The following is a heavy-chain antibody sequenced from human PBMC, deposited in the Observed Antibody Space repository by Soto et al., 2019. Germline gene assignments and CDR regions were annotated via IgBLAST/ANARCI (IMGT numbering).Heavy chain of an antibody. CDR3: AKEAIAARRGLRPEGMDV. D-gene: IGHD6-6*01. J-gene: IGHJ6*02. V-gene: IGHV3-30*18. CDR2: ISYDGSNK. Sequence: QVQLVESGGGVVQPGRSLRLSCAASGFTFSSYGMHWVRQAPGKGLEWVAVISYDGSNKYYADSVKGRFTISRDNSKNTLYLQMNSLRAEDTAVYYCAKEAIAARRGLRPEGMDVWGQGTTVTVSS. CDR1: GFTFSSYG.